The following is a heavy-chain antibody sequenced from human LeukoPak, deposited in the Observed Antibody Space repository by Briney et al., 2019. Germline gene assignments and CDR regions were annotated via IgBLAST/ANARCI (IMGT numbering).Heavy chain of an antibody. V-gene: IGHV4-59*11. J-gene: IGHJ4*02. D-gene: IGHD3-10*01. CDR2: IYYSGST. CDR3: ARVDGG. CDR1: GGSISSHY. Sequence: SETLSLTCTVSGGSISSHYWSWIRQPPGKGLEWIGYIYYSGSTNYNPSLESRVTISVDTSKNQFSLKLSSVTAADTAVYYCARVDGGWGQGTLVTVSS.